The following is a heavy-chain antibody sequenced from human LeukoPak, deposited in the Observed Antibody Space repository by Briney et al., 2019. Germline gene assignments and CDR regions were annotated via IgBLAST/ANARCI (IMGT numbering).Heavy chain of an antibody. CDR3: AGYYYDSSRGFDL. CDR1: GFKFDDCG. V-gene: IGHV3-20*04. J-gene: IGHJ5*02. Sequence: PGGSLRLSCAASGFKFDDCGMSWVRHAPGKGLEWVCDINWNGAWTGYADSVKGRFTISRDNAKNSLYLQMNSLRAEDTALYYCAGYYYDSSRGFDLWGQGTLVTVSA. D-gene: IGHD3-22*01. CDR2: INWNGAWT.